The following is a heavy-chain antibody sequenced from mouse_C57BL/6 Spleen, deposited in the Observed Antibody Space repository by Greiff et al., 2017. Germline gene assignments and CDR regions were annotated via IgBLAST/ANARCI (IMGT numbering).Heavy chain of an antibody. Sequence: QVQLKQSGPGLVAPSQSLSITCNVSGFSLTSYGVSWVRQPPGKGLEWLGVIWGGGSTTYHSALISRLSISTDNSTSQVFLKLNSLQTYDTATYYCAKGEVDYAMDYWGQGTSVTVSS. J-gene: IGHJ4*01. CDR3: AKGEVDYAMDY. D-gene: IGHD1-1*01. V-gene: IGHV2-3*01. CDR2: IWGGGST. CDR1: GFSLTSYG.